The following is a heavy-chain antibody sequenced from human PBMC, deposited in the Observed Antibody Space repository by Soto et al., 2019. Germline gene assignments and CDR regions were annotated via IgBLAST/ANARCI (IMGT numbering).Heavy chain of an antibody. J-gene: IGHJ6*02. CDR2: ISSSSSYI. CDR1: GFTFSSYS. Sequence: GGSLRLSCAASGFTFSSYSMNWVRQAPGKGLEWVSSISSSSSYIYYTDSVKGRFTISRDNAKNSLYLQMNSLRAEDTALYYCARDSSSGGMDVWGQGTTVTVSS. D-gene: IGHD6-6*01. V-gene: IGHV3-21*01. CDR3: ARDSSSGGMDV.